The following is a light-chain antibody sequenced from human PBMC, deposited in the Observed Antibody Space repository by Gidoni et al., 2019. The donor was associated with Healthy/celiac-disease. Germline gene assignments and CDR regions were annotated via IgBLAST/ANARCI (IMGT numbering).Light chain of an antibody. J-gene: IGLJ3*02. CDR2: GNS. CDR1: SSHIVAGYD. V-gene: IGLV1-40*01. Sequence: QSVLTQPPSVSGAPGQMVTISCTGSSSHIVAGYDVHWYQQLPGTAPKLLIYGNSNRPSGVPDRFSCSKSGTSASLAITGLQAEDEADYYCQSYDSSLSGWVFGGGTKLTVL. CDR3: QSYDSSLSGWV.